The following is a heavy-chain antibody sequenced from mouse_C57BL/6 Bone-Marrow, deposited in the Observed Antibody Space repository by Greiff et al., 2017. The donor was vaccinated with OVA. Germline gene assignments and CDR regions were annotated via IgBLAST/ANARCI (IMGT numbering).Heavy chain of an antibody. CDR3: AAGGYYFAY. J-gene: IGHJ3*01. CDR2: ISDGGSYT. D-gene: IGHD2-3*01. Sequence: EVQLVEPGGGLVKPGGSLKLSCAASGFTFSSYAMSWVRQTPEKSLEWVATISDGGSYTYYPDNVKGRVTITRDNAKNNLYLQMSSLKSAEAAVYYYAAGGYYFAYWGQGTLVTVSA. V-gene: IGHV5-4*01. CDR1: GFTFSSYA.